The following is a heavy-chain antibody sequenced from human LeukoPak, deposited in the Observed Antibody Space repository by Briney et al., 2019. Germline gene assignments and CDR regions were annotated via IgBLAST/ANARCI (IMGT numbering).Heavy chain of an antibody. CDR3: ARGATGGGYYYYYMDV. V-gene: IGHV3-74*01. CDR2: INSDGSST. CDR1: GFTFSSYW. J-gene: IGHJ6*03. Sequence: GFLRLSCAASGFTFSSYWMHWVRQAPGKGLVWVSRINSDGSSTSYADSVKGRFTISRDNAKNTLYLQMNSLRAEDTAVYYCARGATGGGYYYYYMDVWGKGTTVTVSS. D-gene: IGHD3-16*01.